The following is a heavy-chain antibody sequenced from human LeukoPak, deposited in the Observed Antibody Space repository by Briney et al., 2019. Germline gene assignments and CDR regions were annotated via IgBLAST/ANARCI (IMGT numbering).Heavy chain of an antibody. V-gene: IGHV1-69*04. J-gene: IGHJ4*02. CDR2: IIPILGIA. CDR1: GGTFSSYA. D-gene: IGHD6-19*01. Sequence: ASVKVSCKASGGTFSSYAISWVRQAPGQGLEWMGRIIPILGIANYAQKFQGRVTITADKSTSTAYMELSSLRSEDTAVYYCAREAQWLANFDYWGQGTLVAVSS. CDR3: AREAQWLANFDY.